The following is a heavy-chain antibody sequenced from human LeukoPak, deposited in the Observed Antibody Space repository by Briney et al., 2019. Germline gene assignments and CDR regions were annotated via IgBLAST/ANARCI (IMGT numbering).Heavy chain of an antibody. D-gene: IGHD3-22*01. Sequence: GGSLRLSCAASGFTFSSYGMHWVRQAPGKGLEWVAVISYDGSNKYYADSVKGRFTISRDNPRNTLYLQMNSLRPEDTAVYFCAKRGVVIRVILVGFHKEAYYFDSWGQGALVTVSS. J-gene: IGHJ4*02. CDR2: ISYDGSNK. CDR1: GFTFSSYG. CDR3: AKRGVVIRVILVGFHKEAYYFDS. V-gene: IGHV3-30*18.